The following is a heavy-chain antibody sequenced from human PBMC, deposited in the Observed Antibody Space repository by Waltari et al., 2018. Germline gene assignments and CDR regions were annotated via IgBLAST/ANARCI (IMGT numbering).Heavy chain of an antibody. J-gene: IGHJ6*02. CDR1: GYTFTSYA. CDR2: FNAGNGNT. Sequence: QVQLVQSGAEVKKPGASVKVSCKASGYTFTSYAMHWVHQAPGQRLEWMGWFNAGNGNTKYSQKFQGRVTITRDTSASTAYMELSSLRSEDTAVYYCARDRIVVVPAAMEGDNYYYYYYGMDVWGQGTTVTVSS. D-gene: IGHD2-2*01. V-gene: IGHV1-3*01. CDR3: ARDRIVVVPAAMEGDNYYYYYYGMDV.